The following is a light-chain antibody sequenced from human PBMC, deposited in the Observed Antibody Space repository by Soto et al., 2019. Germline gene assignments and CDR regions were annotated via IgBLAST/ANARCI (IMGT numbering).Light chain of an antibody. CDR3: CSYVGRNTYV. Sequence: QSVLTQPRSASGSPGQSITICCTGTSSDVGGYNYVSLYQQHPAKPPKLIIFDVSKRPSGVPNRFSGSKSGNTASLTISGLRAEDEADYYCCSYVGRNTYVFGTGTKATVL. J-gene: IGLJ1*01. V-gene: IGLV2-11*01. CDR1: SSDVGGYNY. CDR2: DVS.